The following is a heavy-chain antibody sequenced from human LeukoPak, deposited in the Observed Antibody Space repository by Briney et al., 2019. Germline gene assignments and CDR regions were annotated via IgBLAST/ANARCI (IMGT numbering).Heavy chain of an antibody. CDR2: VSYTGNT. CDR3: ARQNEEGQRITVSGLVLMLWFDP. CDR1: NDSFSSPNYH. Sequence: PSETLSLTCTVFNDSFSSPNYHWGWIRQAPGKGLEWIGSVSYTGNTHSNPSLKSRVTISMDSSKSHFSLRLTSVTAADTAVYYCARQNEEGQRITVSGLVLMLWFDPWGQGTLVTVSS. J-gene: IGHJ5*02. D-gene: IGHD3-3*01. V-gene: IGHV4-39*07.